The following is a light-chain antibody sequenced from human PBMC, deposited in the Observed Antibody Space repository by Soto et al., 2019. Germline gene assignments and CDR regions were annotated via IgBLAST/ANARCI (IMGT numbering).Light chain of an antibody. CDR3: AAWDDNLNAYV. CDR1: TSNTGTFY. V-gene: IGLV1-47*02. J-gene: IGLJ1*01. CDR2: LGD. Sequence: QSALTQPPSASSTPGQTVTISCSGSTSNTGTFYVYWYQHLPGTAPKLLIYLGDQRASGVYDRFSGSKSGTSASLAINGLRSDDEADYYCAAWDDNLNAYVFGSGTKLTVL.